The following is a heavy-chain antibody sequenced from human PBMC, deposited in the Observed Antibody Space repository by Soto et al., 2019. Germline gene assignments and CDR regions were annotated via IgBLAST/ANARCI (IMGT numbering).Heavy chain of an antibody. V-gene: IGHV4-4*02. D-gene: IGHD3-3*01. Sequence: SETLSLTCAVSSGSISSSNWWSWVRQPPGKGLEWIGEIYHSGSTNYNPSLKSRVTISVDKSKNQFSLKVSPVTAADTAVYYCARVPTREVLRCLEWPKLPPPLYYMDVWGKGTTVTVSS. CDR1: SGSISSSNW. CDR3: ARVPTREVLRCLEWPKLPPPLYYMDV. CDR2: IYHSGST. J-gene: IGHJ6*03.